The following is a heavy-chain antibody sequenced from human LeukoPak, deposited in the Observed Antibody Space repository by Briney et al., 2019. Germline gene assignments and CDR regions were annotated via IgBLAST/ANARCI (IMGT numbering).Heavy chain of an antibody. D-gene: IGHD2/OR15-2a*01. CDR3: ARDLSRFTSVDRPYDY. CDR1: GFTFSSYS. V-gene: IGHV3-48*01. J-gene: IGHJ4*02. CDR2: ISSSSSTI. Sequence: GGSLRLSCAASGFTFSSYSMNWVRQAPGKGLEWVSYISSSSSTIYYADSVKGRFTISRDNAKNSLYLQTNSLRAEDTAVYYCARDLSRFTSVDRPYDYWGQGTLVTVSS.